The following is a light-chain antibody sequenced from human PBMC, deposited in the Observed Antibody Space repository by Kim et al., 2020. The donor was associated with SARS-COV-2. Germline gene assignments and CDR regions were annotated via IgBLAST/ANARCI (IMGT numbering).Light chain of an antibody. V-gene: IGKV3-11*01. Sequence: FSPGDTATLSGRASENIRNYLAWYQQKPGQAPRLLIYDASNWATGIPARFSGSGSGTDFTLTINSLEPEDFAVYYCQQRSNWPPTFGQGTRLEIK. CDR2: DAS. CDR3: QQRSNWPPT. CDR1: ENIRNY. J-gene: IGKJ5*01.